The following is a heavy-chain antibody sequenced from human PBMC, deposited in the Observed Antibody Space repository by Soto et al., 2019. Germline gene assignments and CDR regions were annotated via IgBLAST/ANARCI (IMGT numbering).Heavy chain of an antibody. D-gene: IGHD2-15*01. J-gene: IGHJ4*02. CDR3: AKGEWSYCRGCSCYYFDY. CDR1: GYTFTGYA. Sequence: QVQLVQSGSELKKPGDSVKVSCKASGYTFTGYAMHWVRQAPGQRLEWMGWINAGNGNTKYSQKFQGRFTITRDTSESTAYMELSSLRSEDTAVYYCAKGEWSYCRGCSCYYFDYWGQGTVVTVSS. V-gene: IGHV1-3*01. CDR2: INAGNGNT.